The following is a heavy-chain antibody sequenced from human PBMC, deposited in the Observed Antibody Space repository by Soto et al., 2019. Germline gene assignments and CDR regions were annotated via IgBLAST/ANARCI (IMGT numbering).Heavy chain of an antibody. CDR1: VCSCSDSD. Sequence: WVSXRLSCSSSVCSCSDSDMRLIRQAPGKGLEFISYITFSCNTLYYADSLKGRFTISRDNAKNSLYLQMNRLRAEDTAVYYCARVSWRETYGMEVSAKGTKV. J-gene: IGHJ6*04. CDR3: ARVSWRETYGMEV. D-gene: IGHD3-3*01. V-gene: IGHV3-11*01. CDR2: ITFSCNTL.